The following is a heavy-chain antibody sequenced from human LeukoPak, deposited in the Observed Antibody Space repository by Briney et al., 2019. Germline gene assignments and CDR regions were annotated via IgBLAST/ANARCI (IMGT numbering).Heavy chain of an antibody. CDR1: GFTFSTYG. J-gene: IGHJ4*02. D-gene: IGHD4-17*01. CDR2: IRYDGSNK. CDR3: AAPSYDYGDYPSNY. V-gene: IGHV3-30*02. Sequence: GGSLRLSCAASGFTFSTYGMHWVRQAPGKGLEWVAFIRYDGSNKYYADSVKGRFTISRDNSKNTLYLQMNSLRAEDTAVYYCAAPSYDYGDYPSNYWGQGTLVTVSS.